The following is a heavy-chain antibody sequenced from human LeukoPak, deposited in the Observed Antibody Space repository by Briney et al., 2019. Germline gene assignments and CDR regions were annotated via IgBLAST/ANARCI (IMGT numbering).Heavy chain of an antibody. D-gene: IGHD2/OR15-2a*01. J-gene: IGHJ6*02. CDR1: EFTVSKFW. V-gene: IGHV3-74*01. CDR2: INGDGRTT. CDR3: ARGNYYRMDV. Sequence: GGSLRLSCAASEFTVSKFWMHWVRQAPGKGLVWVSGINGDGRTTTYADSVKGRFTVSRDNAKNTLYLQMKSLRAEDTAIYYCARGNYYRMDVWGQGTTVTVSS.